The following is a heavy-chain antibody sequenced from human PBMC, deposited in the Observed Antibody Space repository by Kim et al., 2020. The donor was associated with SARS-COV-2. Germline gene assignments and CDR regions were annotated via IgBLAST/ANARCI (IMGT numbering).Heavy chain of an antibody. CDR1: GASINTYY. V-gene: IGHV4-59*01. D-gene: IGHD6-19*01. CDR2: IHDSGST. CDR3: AREWAGSAWAGNWFDP. Sequence: SETLSLTCTVSGASINTYYWTWIRQPPGKGLEWIGYIHDSGSTNYNPSLKSRVTISMDNSKNQFSLKVNSVTAADTAVYYCAREWAGSAWAGNWFDPWGQGTLVTVSS. J-gene: IGHJ5*02.